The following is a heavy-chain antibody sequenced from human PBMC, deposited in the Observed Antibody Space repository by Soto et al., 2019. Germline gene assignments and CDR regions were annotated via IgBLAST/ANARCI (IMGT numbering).Heavy chain of an antibody. Sequence: SETLSLTCVVYGGSFNDYYWSWIRQPPGKGLEWIGEINHSGSSNYNASLKSRVTISVDTSKNQFSLRLSSVTAADTAVYYCARESSSWYYFDYWGQGTLVTVSS. J-gene: IGHJ4*02. CDR3: ARESSSWYYFDY. CDR1: GGSFNDYY. CDR2: INHSGSS. V-gene: IGHV4-34*01. D-gene: IGHD6-13*01.